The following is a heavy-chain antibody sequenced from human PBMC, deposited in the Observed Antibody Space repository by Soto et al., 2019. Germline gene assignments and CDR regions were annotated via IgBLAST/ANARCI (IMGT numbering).Heavy chain of an antibody. D-gene: IGHD6-19*01. CDR3: AKDSSGWTLTVLDY. V-gene: IGHV3-23*01. CDR2: ISGSGGST. J-gene: IGHJ4*02. Sequence: GGSLRLSYAASGFTFSSYAMNWVRQAPGKGVEWVSGISGSGGSTDYADSGKGRFTISRDNSKNTLYLQMNSLRAEDTAVYYCAKDSSGWTLTVLDYWGEGTLVTVS. CDR1: GFTFSSYA.